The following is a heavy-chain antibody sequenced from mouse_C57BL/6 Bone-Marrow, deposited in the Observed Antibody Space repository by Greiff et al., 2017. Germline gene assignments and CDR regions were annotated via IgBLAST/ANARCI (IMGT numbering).Heavy chain of an antibody. V-gene: IGHV1-53*01. CDR1: GYTFTSYW. CDR2: INPNNGGS. D-gene: IGHD1-1*01. CDR3: ARSGVYGSSLYWYFDV. Sequence: QVQLQQPGTELVKPGASVKLSCKASGYTFTSYWMHWVKQRPGQGLEWIGNINPNNGGSNYNEKFKNKATLTVYKSSSTTYMQLSSLTSEDSAVYFCARSGVYGSSLYWYFDVWGTGTTVTVSS. J-gene: IGHJ1*03.